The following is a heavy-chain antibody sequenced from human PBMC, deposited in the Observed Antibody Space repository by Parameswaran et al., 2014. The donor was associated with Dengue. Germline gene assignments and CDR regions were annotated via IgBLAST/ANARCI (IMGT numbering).Heavy chain of an antibody. CDR3: ATDRADIVGASAYFDY. CDR2: FDPEDGET. D-gene: IGHD1-26*01. J-gene: IGHJ4*02. V-gene: IGHV1-24*01. Sequence: VRQALDKGLSGWRFDPEDGETIYAQKFQGRVTMTEDTSTDTAYMELSSLRSEDTAVYYCATDRADIVGASAYFDYWGQGTLVTVSS.